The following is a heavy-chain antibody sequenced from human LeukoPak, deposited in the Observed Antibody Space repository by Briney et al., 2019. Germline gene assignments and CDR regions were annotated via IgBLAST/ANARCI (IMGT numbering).Heavy chain of an antibody. CDR3: ATDNGTLDY. J-gene: IGHJ4*02. Sequence: ASVKVPCKASGYTFTAYYIHWVRRAPGQGLEWMGWIDPRSGATKCTQKFQGRVTMTRDTSITTVYLELNGLTFDDTAVYYCATDNGTLDYWGQGTLVTVSS. CDR1: GYTFTAYY. D-gene: IGHD2-8*01. V-gene: IGHV1-2*02. CDR2: IDPRSGAT.